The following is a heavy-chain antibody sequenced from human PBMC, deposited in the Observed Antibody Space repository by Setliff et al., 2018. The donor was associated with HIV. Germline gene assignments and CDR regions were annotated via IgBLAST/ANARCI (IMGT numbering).Heavy chain of an antibody. CDR1: GFSFRTYW. CDR2: MKYDGTEI. V-gene: IGHV3-7*03. CDR3: ARGAELLWFGELHNIPYFDY. Sequence: PGESLKISCAASGFSFRTYWMSWVRQAPGKGLEWVANMKYDGTEIYYVDAVKGRFTISRDNAKKSVFLHMNSLRGEDTAVYYCARGAELLWFGELHNIPYFDYWGQGTLVTVSS. J-gene: IGHJ4*02. D-gene: IGHD3-10*01.